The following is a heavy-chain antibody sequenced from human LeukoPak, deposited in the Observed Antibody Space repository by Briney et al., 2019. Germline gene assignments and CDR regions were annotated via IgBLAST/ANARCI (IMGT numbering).Heavy chain of an antibody. CDR2: MNPNSGNT. CDR1: GYTFTSYD. CDR3: ARDRSDFWSGLSYYYGMDV. Sequence: ASVKVSCKASGYTFTSYDINWVRQATGQGLEWMGRMNPNSGNTGYAQKFQGRVTMTRNTSISTAYMELSSLRSEDTAVYYCARDRSDFWSGLSYYYGMDVWGQGTTVTVSS. J-gene: IGHJ6*02. D-gene: IGHD3-3*01. V-gene: IGHV1-8*01.